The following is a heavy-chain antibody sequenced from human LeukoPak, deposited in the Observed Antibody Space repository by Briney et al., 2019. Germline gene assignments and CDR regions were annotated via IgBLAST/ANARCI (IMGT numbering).Heavy chain of an antibody. CDR2: INQDGSEK. CDR1: RFTFSNFW. CDR3: ARGHYYDFD. Sequence: PGVSVRLSCAASRFTFSNFWMIWVRQAPGKGLEGVVNINQDGSEKYYVDSVKGRFTISRDNAKSSLYLQMNNLRGEDTAVYYCARGHYYDFDWGQGTLVTVSS. V-gene: IGHV3-7*01. D-gene: IGHD3-22*01. J-gene: IGHJ4*02.